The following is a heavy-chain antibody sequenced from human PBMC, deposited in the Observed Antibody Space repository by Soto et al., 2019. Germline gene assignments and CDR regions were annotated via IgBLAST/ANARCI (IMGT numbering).Heavy chain of an antibody. D-gene: IGHD2-15*01. CDR1: GYTFTNYG. J-gene: IGHJ4*02. Sequence: QVHLVQSGAEVNKPGASVKVSCKASGYTFTNYGISWVRQAPGEGLEWVGWINTSNDNKLYAQKLQGRLTLTTDTSTSTAYIDLTTLRSDDTGVYFCARDPGAASFDFWAQGTLVTVSS. V-gene: IGHV1-18*01. CDR3: ARDPGAASFDF. CDR2: INTSNDNK.